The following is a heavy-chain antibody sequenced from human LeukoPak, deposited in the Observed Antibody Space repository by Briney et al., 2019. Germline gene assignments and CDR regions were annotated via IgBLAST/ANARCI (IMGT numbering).Heavy chain of an antibody. V-gene: IGHV4-39*07. D-gene: IGHD2-2*01. J-gene: IGHJ5*01. CDR3: ARGGAVVYCSSTSSYRTFDP. CDR1: GGSISSSSYY. Sequence: SETLSLTCTVSGGSISSSSYYWGWIRQPPGKGLEWIGSIYYSGSTYYNPSLKSRVTISVDTSRNQFSLKLSSVTAADTAVYYWARGGAVVYCSSTSSYRTFDPWGQGTLVTVSS. CDR2: IYYSGST.